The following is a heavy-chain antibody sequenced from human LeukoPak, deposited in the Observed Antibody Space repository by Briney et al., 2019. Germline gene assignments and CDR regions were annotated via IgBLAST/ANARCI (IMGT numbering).Heavy chain of an antibody. J-gene: IGHJ3*02. CDR3: AKDRARLAVAGHDAFGI. CDR2: ISGSGGST. D-gene: IGHD6-19*01. CDR1: GFTFSSYA. Sequence: PGGSLRLSCAASGFTFSSYAMSWVRQAPGKGLEWVSAISGSGGSTYYADSVKGRFTISRDNSKNTLYLQMNSLRAEDTAVYYCAKDRARLAVAGHDAFGIWGQGTMVTVSS. V-gene: IGHV3-23*01.